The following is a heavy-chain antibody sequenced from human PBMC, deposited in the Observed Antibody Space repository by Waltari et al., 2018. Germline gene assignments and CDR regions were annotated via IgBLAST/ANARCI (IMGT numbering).Heavy chain of an antibody. CDR1: GLTFRSDL. V-gene: IGHV3-15*01. J-gene: IGHJ5*02. CDR3: WTTVIP. D-gene: IGHD4-17*01. CDR2: IKSKRDGGTA. Sequence: VQLVESWGRLVRAGGVLRTLWEASGLTFRSDLLTWVRQAPGKGLEWVGRIKSKRDGGTADYAAPVKGRFTISRDDSKNTMYLQMNSLKMEDSAIYYCWTTVIPWGQGTLVTVSS.